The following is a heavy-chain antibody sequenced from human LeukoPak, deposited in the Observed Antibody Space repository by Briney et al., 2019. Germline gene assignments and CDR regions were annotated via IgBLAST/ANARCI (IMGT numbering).Heavy chain of an antibody. CDR1: GGSISSSSYY. V-gene: IGHV4-39*01. CDR3: ARDYYDSSGRDY. CDR2: IYYSGST. Sequence: PSETLSLTCTVSGGSISSSSYYWGWLRQPPGKGLEWIGSIYYSGSTYYNPSLKSRVTISVDTSKNQFSLKLSSVTAADTAVYYCARDYYDSSGRDYWGQGTLVTVSS. D-gene: IGHD3-22*01. J-gene: IGHJ4*02.